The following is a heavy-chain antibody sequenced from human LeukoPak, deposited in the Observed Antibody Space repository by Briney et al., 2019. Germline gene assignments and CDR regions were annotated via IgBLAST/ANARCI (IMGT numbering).Heavy chain of an antibody. CDR1: GGTFSSYA. V-gene: IGHV1-69*13. CDR3: ATDYGSGSYVSPRDY. CDR2: IVPIFGTA. J-gene: IGHJ4*02. D-gene: IGHD3-10*01. Sequence: SVKVSCKASGGTFSSYAISWVRQAPGQGLEWMGGIVPIFGTANYAQKFQGRVTITADESTSTAYMELSSLRSEDTAVYYCATDYGSGSYVSPRDYWGQGTLVTVSS.